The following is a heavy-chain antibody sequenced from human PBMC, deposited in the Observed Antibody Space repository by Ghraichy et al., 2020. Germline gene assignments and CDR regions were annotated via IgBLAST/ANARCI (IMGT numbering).Heavy chain of an antibody. J-gene: IGHJ4*02. CDR3: AAEYYYDSSGSFHY. V-gene: IGHV3-43*01. Sequence: GGSLRLSCAASGFTFDDYTMHWVRLAPGKGLEWVSLITWNGDSTYSGASVKGRFTASRDNSKNSLFLQMNSLRTEDTALYYGAAEYYYDSSGSFHYWGQGTLVTVSS. CDR1: GFTFDDYT. CDR2: ITWNGDST. D-gene: IGHD3-22*01.